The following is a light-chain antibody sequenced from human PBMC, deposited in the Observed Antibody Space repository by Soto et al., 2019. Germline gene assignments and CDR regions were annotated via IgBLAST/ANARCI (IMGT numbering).Light chain of an antibody. J-gene: IGLJ1*01. V-gene: IGLV2-14*01. CDR1: SSDVGGYNY. CDR2: DVS. CDR3: CSYTTSNTRQIV. Sequence: QSALTQPASVSGSPGQSITISCTGTSSDVGGYNYVSWYQQQPGKAPKFMIYDVSNRPSGVSNRFSGSKSGNTASLTISGPQAEDEADYYCCSYTTSNTRQIVFGTGTQLTVL.